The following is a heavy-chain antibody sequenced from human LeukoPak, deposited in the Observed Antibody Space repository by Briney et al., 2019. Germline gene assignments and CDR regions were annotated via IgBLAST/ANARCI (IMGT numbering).Heavy chain of an antibody. V-gene: IGHV3-33*01. D-gene: IGHD2-21*02. CDR1: GFTFSSYG. CDR3: ARDPGIVVVTAIRSPDAFDI. CDR2: IWYDGSNK. J-gene: IGHJ3*02. Sequence: GGSLRLSCAAPGFTFSSYGMHWVRQAPGKGLEWVAVIWYDGSNKYYADSVKGRFTISRDNSKNTLYLQMNSLRAEDTAVYYCARDPGIVVVTAIRSPDAFDIWGQGTMVTVSS.